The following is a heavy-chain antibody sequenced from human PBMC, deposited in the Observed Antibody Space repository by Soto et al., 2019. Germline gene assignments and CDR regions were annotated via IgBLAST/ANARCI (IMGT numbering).Heavy chain of an antibody. D-gene: IGHD3-16*01. CDR1: GGSFDNFY. J-gene: IGHJ4*02. CDR3: ARGVDYYATSGYFSLDS. Sequence: AETLSLTCNLSGGSFDNFYCLWVRQAPGKGLEWVVHVHYSGSTNYSPSLNSRATISLDTSKSQLSLKLRSVTAADTAMYFCARGVDYYATSGYFSLDSWGQGILVTVSS. CDR2: VHYSGST. V-gene: IGHV4-59*01.